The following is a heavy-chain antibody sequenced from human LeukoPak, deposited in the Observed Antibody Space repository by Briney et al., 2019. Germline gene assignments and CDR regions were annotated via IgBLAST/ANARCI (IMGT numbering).Heavy chain of an antibody. CDR1: GYTFTSYG. J-gene: IGHJ3*02. CDR2: INPNSGGT. D-gene: IGHD5-12*01. CDR3: ARPGPGYSGYDDAFDI. Sequence: ASVKVSCKASGYTFTSYGISWVRQAPGQGLEWMGWINPNSGGTNYAQKFQGRVTMTRDTSISTAYMELSRLRSDDTAVYYCARPGPGYSGYDDAFDIWGQGTMVTVSS. V-gene: IGHV1-2*02.